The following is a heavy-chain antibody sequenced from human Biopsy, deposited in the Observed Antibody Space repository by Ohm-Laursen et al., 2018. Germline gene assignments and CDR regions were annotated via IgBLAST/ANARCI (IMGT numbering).Heavy chain of an antibody. CDR2: IYYTGNT. D-gene: IGHD3-16*01. CDR3: ARDSRGGHLNTTLITGKNLDS. J-gene: IGHJ4*02. Sequence: SDTLSLTCTVSGVSISSSASYWGWFRQSPGMGLVWIGNIYYTGNTYYNPSLDSRPTISVDTSKNQFSLKLNSVTAADTAVYFCARDSRGGHLNTTLITGKNLDSWGQGILVTVSS. CDR1: GVSISSSASY. V-gene: IGHV4-39*07.